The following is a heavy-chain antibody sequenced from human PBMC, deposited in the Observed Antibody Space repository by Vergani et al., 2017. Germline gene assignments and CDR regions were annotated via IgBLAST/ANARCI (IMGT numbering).Heavy chain of an antibody. J-gene: IGHJ5*02. Sequence: QVQLVQSGAEVKKPGASVKVSCKASGYTFTSYAISWVRQAPGQGLEWMGGIIPIFGTANYAQKFQGRVTITADESTSTAYMELSSLRSEDTAVYYCAGVDFECSIPPPWGQGTLVTVSS. CDR3: AGVDFECSIPPP. CDR1: GYTFTSYA. D-gene: IGHD3-9*01. V-gene: IGHV1-69*13. CDR2: IIPIFGTA.